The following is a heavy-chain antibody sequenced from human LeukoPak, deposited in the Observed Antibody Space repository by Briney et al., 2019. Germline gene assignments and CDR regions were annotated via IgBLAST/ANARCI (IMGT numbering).Heavy chain of an antibody. CDR2: IYYSGST. V-gene: IGHV4-39*02. CDR3: ARGHYFASGNYYRGWFDP. J-gene: IGHJ5*02. D-gene: IGHD3-10*01. Sequence: TSETLSLTCTVSGGSISSTYYYWGWIRQPPGKGLEWIGTIYYSGSTYYNPSLKSRVTISVDTSKNHFSLKLSSVTAADTAVYYCARGHYFASGNYYRGWFDPWGQGTLVTVSS. CDR1: GGSISSTYYY.